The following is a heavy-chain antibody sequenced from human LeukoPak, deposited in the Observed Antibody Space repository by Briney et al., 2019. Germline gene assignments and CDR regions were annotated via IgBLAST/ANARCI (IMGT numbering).Heavy chain of an antibody. J-gene: IGHJ4*02. D-gene: IGHD6-13*01. CDR3: ASYSSSWYSFDY. CDR2: ISAYNGNT. CDR1: GYTFTSYG. V-gene: IGHV1-18*01. Sequence: ASVKVSCKASGYTFTSYGISWVRQAPGQGLEWMGWISAYNGNTNYAQKLQGRVTMTTDASTSTAYMELRSLRSDDTAVYYCASYSSSWYSFDYWGQGTLVTVSS.